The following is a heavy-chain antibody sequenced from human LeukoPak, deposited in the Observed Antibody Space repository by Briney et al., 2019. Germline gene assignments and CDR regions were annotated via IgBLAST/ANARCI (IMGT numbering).Heavy chain of an antibody. CDR2: IKQDGSEK. D-gene: IGHD1-7*01. J-gene: IGHJ4*02. V-gene: IGHV3-7*01. CDR1: GFTFSSYL. CDR3: ARLINWNWGY. Sequence: GGSLRLSCAASGFTFSSYLMSWVRQAPGKGLEWVANIKQDGSEKYYVDSVKGRFTISRDNAKNSLYLQMNSLRAEDTAVYYCARLINWNWGYWGQGTLVTVSS.